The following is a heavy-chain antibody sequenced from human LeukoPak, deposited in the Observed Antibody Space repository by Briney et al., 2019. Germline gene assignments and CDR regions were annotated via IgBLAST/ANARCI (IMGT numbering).Heavy chain of an antibody. J-gene: IGHJ4*02. CDR2: ISGSGGST. D-gene: IGHD6-13*01. CDR3: AKDDSSWMRVALDY. Sequence: GGSLRLSCAASGFTFSSYAMSWVRQAPGKGPEWVSAISGSGGSTYYAGSVKGRFTISRDNSKNTLYLQMNSLRAEDTAVYYCAKDDSSWMRVALDYWGQGTLVTVSS. V-gene: IGHV3-23*01. CDR1: GFTFSSYA.